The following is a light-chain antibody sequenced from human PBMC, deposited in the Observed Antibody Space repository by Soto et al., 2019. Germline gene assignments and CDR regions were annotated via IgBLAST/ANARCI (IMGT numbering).Light chain of an antibody. J-gene: IGKJ3*01. CDR3: QKRSNWPPFT. Sequence: EIVLTQSPATLSLSPGERATLSCRASQSVSSYLAWYQQKPGQAPRLLIYDASNRATGIPARFSGSGSGTDFPLTISSLEPEDFAVYYCQKRSNWPPFTFGPGTKSGY. V-gene: IGKV3-11*01. CDR2: DAS. CDR1: QSVSSY.